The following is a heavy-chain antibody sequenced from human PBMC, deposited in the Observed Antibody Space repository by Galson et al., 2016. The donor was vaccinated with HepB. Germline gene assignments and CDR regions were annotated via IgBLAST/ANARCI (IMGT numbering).Heavy chain of an antibody. Sequence: SLRLSCAASGFRFSDYNMNWVRQAPGRGLEWVAYISASSGTIYYADSVKGRFTISRDNANNSLSLQMNSLRAEDTAFYYCARPYTYYFGSGSYFDVIHCGRDVGGQGAAVTVSS. CDR1: GFRFSDYN. J-gene: IGHJ6*02. D-gene: IGHD3-10*01. CDR3: ARPYTYYFGSGSYFDVIHCGRDV. CDR2: ISASSGTI. V-gene: IGHV3-48*01.